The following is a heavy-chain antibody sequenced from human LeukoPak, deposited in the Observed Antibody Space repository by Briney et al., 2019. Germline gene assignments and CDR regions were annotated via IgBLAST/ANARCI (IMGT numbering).Heavy chain of an antibody. CDR1: GGSFSGHY. Sequence: PSETLSLTCAVYGGSFSGHYWSWIRQPPGKGLEWVSAISGSGGSTYYADSVKGRFTISRDNSKNTLYLQMNSLRAEDTALYHCARVLGGSGSKYYFDYWGQGTLVTVSS. D-gene: IGHD3-10*01. CDR2: ISGSGGST. V-gene: IGHV3-23*01. J-gene: IGHJ4*02. CDR3: ARVLGGSGSKYYFDY.